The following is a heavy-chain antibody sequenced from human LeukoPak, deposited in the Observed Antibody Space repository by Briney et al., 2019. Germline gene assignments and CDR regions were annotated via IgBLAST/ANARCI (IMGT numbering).Heavy chain of an antibody. CDR1: GFTFSSYG. Sequence: GGTLRLSCAASGFTFSSYGMSWVRQAPGKGLEWVSAISGSGGSTYYADSVKGRFTISRDNSKNTLYLQMNSLRAEDTAIYYCAKDQGLGNYYDSRGYLGLFDYWGQGTLVTVSS. CDR2: ISGSGGST. J-gene: IGHJ4*02. V-gene: IGHV3-23*01. CDR3: AKDQGLGNYYDSRGYLGLFDY. D-gene: IGHD3-22*01.